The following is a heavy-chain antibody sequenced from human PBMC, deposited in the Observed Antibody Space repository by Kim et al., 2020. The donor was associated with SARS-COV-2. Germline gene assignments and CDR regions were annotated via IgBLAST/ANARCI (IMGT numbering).Heavy chain of an antibody. J-gene: IGHJ1*01. CDR3: ARGLLDSDLRVY. D-gene: IGHD1-26*01. CDR2: INSDGSIT. Sequence: GGSLRLSCAASGFTFSTYWMHWVRQAPGKGLVWVSRINSDGSITNYADSVKGRFTISRDNAKNTLYLQLNSLRVEDTAVYYCARGLLDSDLRVYWGQGTL. CDR1: GFTFSTYW. V-gene: IGHV3-74*01.